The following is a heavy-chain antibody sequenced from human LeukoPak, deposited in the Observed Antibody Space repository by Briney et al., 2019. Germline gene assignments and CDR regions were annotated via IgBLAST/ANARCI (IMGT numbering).Heavy chain of an antibody. CDR3: IRALNGDKDY. D-gene: IGHD3-9*01. CDR1: GFTFSSSW. Sequence: GGSLRLSCAASGFTFSSSWMHWVRQAPGKGLVWGSRTDSDGSTTTYADSVKGRFTISRDNAKNTLYLQMNSLRAEDTAVYYCIRALNGDKDYWGQGTLVTVSS. V-gene: IGHV3-74*01. J-gene: IGHJ4*02. CDR2: TDSDGSTT.